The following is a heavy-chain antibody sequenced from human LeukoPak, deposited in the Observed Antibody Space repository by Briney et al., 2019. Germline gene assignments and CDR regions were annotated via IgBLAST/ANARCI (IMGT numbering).Heavy chain of an antibody. Sequence: GGSVKASCKASGYIFTRYYMHWVRQAPGQGLEWMGWINPNSGGTNTGQKFQGRVTMTRDTSISTAYMELSRLTSDDTAVYYCARHPYSGSYHFDYWGQGTLVTVSS. J-gene: IGHJ4*02. CDR2: INPNSGGT. D-gene: IGHD1-26*01. CDR1: GYIFTRYY. V-gene: IGHV1-2*02. CDR3: ARHPYSGSYHFDY.